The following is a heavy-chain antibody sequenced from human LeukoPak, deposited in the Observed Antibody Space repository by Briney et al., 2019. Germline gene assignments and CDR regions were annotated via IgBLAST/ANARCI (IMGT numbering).Heavy chain of an antibody. J-gene: IGHJ3*02. CDR1: GFTFNASC. D-gene: IGHD3-22*01. Sequence: GGSLRLSCAASGFTFNASCMNWVRQAPGKGLEWVSYISSSGSTIYYADSVKGRFTISRDNAKNSLYLQMNSLRAEDTAVYYCARAADLSGYYSNDAFDIWGQGTMVTVSS. CDR2: ISSSGSTI. V-gene: IGHV3-11*01. CDR3: ARAADLSGYYSNDAFDI.